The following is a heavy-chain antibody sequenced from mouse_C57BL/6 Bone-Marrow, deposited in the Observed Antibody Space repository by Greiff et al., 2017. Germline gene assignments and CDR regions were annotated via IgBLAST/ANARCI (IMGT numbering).Heavy chain of an antibody. Sequence: QVQLQQSGAELVRPGASVTLSCKASGYTFTDYEMHWVKQTPVHGLEWIGAIAPETGGTAYNQKFKGKAILTADKSSSTAYMELRSLTSEDSAVYYCTRDGYDGFAYWGQGTLVTVSA. J-gene: IGHJ3*01. CDR3: TRDGYDGFAY. CDR2: IAPETGGT. D-gene: IGHD2-2*01. V-gene: IGHV1-15*01. CDR1: GYTFTDYE.